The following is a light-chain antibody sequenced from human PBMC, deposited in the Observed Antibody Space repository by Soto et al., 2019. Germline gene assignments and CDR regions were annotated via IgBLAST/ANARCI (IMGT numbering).Light chain of an antibody. J-gene: IGLJ2*01. CDR3: SSYTSSSTYVV. CDR2: EVS. Sequence: QSALTQPASVSGSPGQSITISCTGTSSDVGGYNYVSWYQHHPGKAPKLMIYEVSHRPSGVSNRFSGSKSGNTASLTISGLQAEDEADYYCSSYTSSSTYVVFGGGTKLTVL. V-gene: IGLV2-14*01. CDR1: SSDVGGYNY.